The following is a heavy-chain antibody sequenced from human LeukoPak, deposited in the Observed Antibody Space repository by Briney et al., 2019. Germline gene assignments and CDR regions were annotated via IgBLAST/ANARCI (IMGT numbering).Heavy chain of an antibody. J-gene: IGHJ4*02. D-gene: IGHD6-19*01. Sequence: GASVKVSCKASGYTFTSYGISWVRQAPGQGLEWMGWISAYNGNTNYAQKLQGRVTMATDTSTSTAYMELRSLRSDDTAVYYCARGPDEKIAVAGRLLGYWGQGTLVTVSS. CDR1: GYTFTSYG. V-gene: IGHV1-18*01. CDR3: ARGPDEKIAVAGRLLGY. CDR2: ISAYNGNT.